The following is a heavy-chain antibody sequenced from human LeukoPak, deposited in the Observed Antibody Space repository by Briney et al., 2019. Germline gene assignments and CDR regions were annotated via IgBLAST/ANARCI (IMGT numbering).Heavy chain of an antibody. J-gene: IGHJ4*02. V-gene: IGHV4-34*01. CDR1: GGSFVGYY. CDR3: ARGYGSGSYFVY. D-gene: IGHD3-10*01. CDR2: INHSGST. Sequence: SETLSLTCAVYGGSFVGYYWSWIRQAPGKGLEWIGEINHSGSTNYNPSLKSRVTISVDTSKNLFPLKLRYVAAADTAVYYCARGYGSGSYFVYWGQGTLVTVSS.